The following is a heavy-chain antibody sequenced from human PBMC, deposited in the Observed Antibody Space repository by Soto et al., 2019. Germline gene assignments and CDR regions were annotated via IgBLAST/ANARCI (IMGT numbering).Heavy chain of an antibody. D-gene: IGHD4-17*01. CDR3: ARDKPDYGDYDY. Sequence: ASVKVSCKASGYTFTSYGISWVRQAPGQGLEWMGWISAYNGNTNYAQKLQDRVTMTTDTSTSTAYMELRSLRSDDTAVYYCARDKPDYGDYDYWGQGTLVTVSS. J-gene: IGHJ4*02. CDR1: GYTFTSYG. V-gene: IGHV1-18*01. CDR2: ISAYNGNT.